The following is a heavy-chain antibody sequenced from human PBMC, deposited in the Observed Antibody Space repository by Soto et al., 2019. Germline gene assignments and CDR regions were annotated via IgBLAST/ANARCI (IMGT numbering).Heavy chain of an antibody. D-gene: IGHD3-10*01. CDR3: AREVKGVTSFDY. V-gene: IGHV1-3*01. Sequence: QVRLIQSGPEMMQPGASVRVSCTASGFTALSYAFHWVRQAPGQGPEWLRWLNGGVDGTSYSQRLQGRVTISRDTSTNTVYLEVKSLTSEDTAVYYCAREVKGVTSFDYWGQGTLVTVSS. J-gene: IGHJ4*02. CDR2: LNGGVDGT. CDR1: GFTALSYA.